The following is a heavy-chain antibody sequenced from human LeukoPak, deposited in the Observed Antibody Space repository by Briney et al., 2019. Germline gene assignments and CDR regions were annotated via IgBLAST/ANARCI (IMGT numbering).Heavy chain of an antibody. D-gene: IGHD3-22*01. CDR3: ARLYYDSSGYYQICYFDY. V-gene: IGHV4-39*01. CDR2: IYYSGST. Sequence: KPSETLSLTCTVSGGSINSSSYYWGWIRQPPGKGLEWIGSIYYSGSTYYNPSLKSRVTISVDTSKNQFSLNLSSVTAADTAVYYCARLYYDSSGYYQICYFDYWGQGTLVTVSS. CDR1: GGSINSSSYY. J-gene: IGHJ4*02.